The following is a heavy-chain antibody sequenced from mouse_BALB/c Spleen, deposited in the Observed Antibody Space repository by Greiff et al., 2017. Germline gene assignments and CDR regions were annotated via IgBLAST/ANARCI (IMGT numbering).Heavy chain of an antibody. J-gene: IGHJ3*01. D-gene: IGHD2-4*01. CDR3: TRSSPIYYDYDALFAY. Sequence: QVQLQQPGAELVRPGASVKLSCKASGYTFTSYWINWVKQRPGQGLEWIGNIYPSDSYTNYNQKFKDKATLTVDKSSSTAYMQLSSPTSEDSAVYYCTRSSPIYYDYDALFAYWGQGTLVTVSA. V-gene: IGHV1-69*02. CDR2: IYPSDSYT. CDR1: GYTFTSYW.